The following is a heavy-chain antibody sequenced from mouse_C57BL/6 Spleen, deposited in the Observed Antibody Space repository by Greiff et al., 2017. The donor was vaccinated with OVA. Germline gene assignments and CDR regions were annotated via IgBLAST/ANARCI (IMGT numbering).Heavy chain of an antibody. J-gene: IGHJ2*01. CDR3: ARQGGGNGIYYFDD. V-gene: IGHV5-6*01. CDR1: GFTFSSYG. CDR2: ISSGGSYT. D-gene: IGHD1-1*02. Sequence: EVQRVESGGDLVKPGGSLKLSCAASGFTFSSYGMSWVRQTPDKRLEWVATISSGGSYTYYPDSVKGRFTITRDNAKNTLYLQMSSLKSEDTAMYYCARQGGGNGIYYFDDWGQGTTLTVSS.